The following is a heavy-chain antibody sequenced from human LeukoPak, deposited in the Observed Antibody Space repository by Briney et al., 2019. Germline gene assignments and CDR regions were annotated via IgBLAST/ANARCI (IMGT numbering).Heavy chain of an antibody. CDR2: ITPILGIA. Sequence: SVKVSCKASGGTFSSYAISWVRQAPGQGLEWMGRITPILGIANYAQKFQGRVTITADKSTSTAYMELSSLRSEDTAVYYCASDRIAVACSDPGGYYYYGMDVWGQGTTVTVSS. CDR1: GGTFSSYA. V-gene: IGHV1-69*04. J-gene: IGHJ6*02. CDR3: ASDRIAVACSDPGGYYYYGMDV. D-gene: IGHD6-19*01.